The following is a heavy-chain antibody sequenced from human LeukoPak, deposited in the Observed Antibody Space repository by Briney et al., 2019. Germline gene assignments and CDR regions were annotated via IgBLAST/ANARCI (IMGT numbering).Heavy chain of an antibody. CDR2: TSGSGENS. D-gene: IGHD6-13*01. CDR1: GFTFSNYG. CDR3: ANGAAAGTPTIGDY. Sequence: RGSLRLSCAAPGFTFSNYGMSWVRQAPGKGMERVSVTSGSGENSCYADSVKGRFTIARDNFKNTLYLQMNSLRAEDTAVYYCANGAAAGTPTIGDYWGQGTLVTVSS. V-gene: IGHV3-23*01. J-gene: IGHJ4*02.